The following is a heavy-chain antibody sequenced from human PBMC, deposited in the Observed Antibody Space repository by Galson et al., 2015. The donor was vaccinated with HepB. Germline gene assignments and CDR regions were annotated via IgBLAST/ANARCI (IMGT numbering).Heavy chain of an antibody. CDR1: GFTFSSYS. CDR2: ITSTSGTI. CDR3: ARVRDAYNYFHY. J-gene: IGHJ4*02. V-gene: IGHV3-48*01. Sequence: SLRLSCATSGFTFSSYSMNWVRQTPEKGLEWVSYITSTSGTIYYADSVKGRFTISRDNAKNSLYLQMNSLTAEDTAVYYCARVRDAYNYFHYWGQGTLVTVSS. D-gene: IGHD5-24*01.